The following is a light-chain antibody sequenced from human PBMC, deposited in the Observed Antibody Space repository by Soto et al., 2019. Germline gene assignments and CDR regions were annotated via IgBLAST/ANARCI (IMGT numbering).Light chain of an antibody. Sequence: DIQMTQSPSTLSASVGDRVTITCRASQSISSWLAWYQQKPGKAPKLLINDASSLESGVPSRFSGSGSETEFTLTISSLQPDDFAPYYCQQYNSSFAFGQGTKVEIK. CDR3: QQYNSSFA. CDR1: QSISSW. J-gene: IGKJ1*01. V-gene: IGKV1-5*01. CDR2: DAS.